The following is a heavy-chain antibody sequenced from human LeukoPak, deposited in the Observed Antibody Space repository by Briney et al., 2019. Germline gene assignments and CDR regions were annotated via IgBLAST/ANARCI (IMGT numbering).Heavy chain of an antibody. V-gene: IGHV4-34*01. CDR2: INQSGST. CDR1: GWSFSGYY. J-gene: IGHJ6*03. CDR3: ARVRVEVPAAIRIRTHYMDV. D-gene: IGHD2-2*02. Sequence: SETLSLTCAVFGWSFSGYYWSWIRQPPGKGLEWIGEINQSGSTNYKSSLKSRVTISVDTSKNQFSLKLNSVTAADTAVYYCARVRVEVPAAIRIRTHYMDVWGKGTTVTVSS.